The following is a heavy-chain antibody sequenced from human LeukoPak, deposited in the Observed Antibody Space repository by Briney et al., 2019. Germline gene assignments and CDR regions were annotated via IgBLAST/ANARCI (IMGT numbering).Heavy chain of an antibody. Sequence: PGGSLRLSCAASGFTFSSYGMSWVRQAPGKGLEWVSAISGSGGSTYYADSVKGRFTISRDNAKNSLYLQMNSLRAEDTAVYYCAKDSHPYSSGWYFDYWGQGTLVTVSS. J-gene: IGHJ4*02. D-gene: IGHD6-19*01. CDR3: AKDSHPYSSGWYFDY. V-gene: IGHV3-23*01. CDR1: GFTFSSYG. CDR2: ISGSGGST.